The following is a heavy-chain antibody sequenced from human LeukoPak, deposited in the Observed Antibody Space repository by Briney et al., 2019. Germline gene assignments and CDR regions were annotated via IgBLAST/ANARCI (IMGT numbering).Heavy chain of an antibody. CDR3: AREVLPVVGATKGTWFDP. V-gene: IGHV1-3*01. Sequence: ASVKVSCKASGYTFTSYAMYWVRQAPGQRLEWMGWINAGNGNTKYSQKFQGRVTITADESTSTAYMELSSLRSEDTAVYYYAREVLPVVGATKGTWFDPWGQGTLVTVSS. CDR2: INAGNGNT. CDR1: GYTFTSYA. J-gene: IGHJ5*02. D-gene: IGHD1-26*01.